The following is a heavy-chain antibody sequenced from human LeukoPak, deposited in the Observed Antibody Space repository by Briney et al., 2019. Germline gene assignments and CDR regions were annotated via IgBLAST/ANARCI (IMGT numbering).Heavy chain of an antibody. CDR2: ISSSGSTI. CDR1: GFTFSDYY. D-gene: IGHD3-22*01. V-gene: IGHV3-11*01. Sequence: PGGSLRLSCAASGFTFSDYYMSWIRQAPGKGLEWVSYISSSGSTIYYADSVKGRFTISRDNDKNSLYLQMNSLRAEDTAVYYCARGAYYDSSGREVGFDYWGQGTLVNVSS. J-gene: IGHJ4*02. CDR3: ARGAYYDSSGREVGFDY.